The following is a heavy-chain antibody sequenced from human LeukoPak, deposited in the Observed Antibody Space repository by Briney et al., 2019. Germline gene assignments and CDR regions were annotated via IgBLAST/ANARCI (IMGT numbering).Heavy chain of an antibody. CDR3: ARRYSNLIYYYYYYYMDV. CDR2: INHSGST. V-gene: IGHV4-34*01. J-gene: IGHJ6*03. D-gene: IGHD4-11*01. CDR1: GGSISSYY. Sequence: SETLSLTCTVSGGSISSYYWSWIRQPPGKGLEWIGEINHSGSTNYNPSLKSRVTISVDTSKNQFSLKLSSVTAADTAVYYCARRYSNLIYYYYYYYMDVWGKGTTVTVSS.